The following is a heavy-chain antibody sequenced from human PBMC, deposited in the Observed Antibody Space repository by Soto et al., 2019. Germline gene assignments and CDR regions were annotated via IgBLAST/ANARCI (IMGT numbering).Heavy chain of an antibody. D-gene: IGHD3-3*01. Sequence: GGSLRLSCAASGFTFSSYSMNWVRQAPGKGLEWVSSISSSSSYIYYADSVKGRFTISRDNAKNSLYLQMNSLRAEDTAVYYCARALDFWSGYLSDWGQGTLVTVSS. CDR2: ISSSSSYI. J-gene: IGHJ4*02. CDR3: ARALDFWSGYLSD. CDR1: GFTFSSYS. V-gene: IGHV3-21*01.